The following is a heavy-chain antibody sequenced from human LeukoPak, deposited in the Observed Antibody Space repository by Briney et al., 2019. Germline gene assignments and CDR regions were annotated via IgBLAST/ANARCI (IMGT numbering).Heavy chain of an antibody. CDR2: IKEDGSVK. J-gene: IGHJ4*02. CDR3: ARSGGIAAAGTVGHY. V-gene: IGHV3-7*01. Sequence: GGSLRLSCAASGFTFSNYWMSWVRQAPGKGLEWVANIKEDGSVKYYVDSVKGRFTISRDNAKNSLYLQMNSLRAEDTAVYYCARSGGIAAAGTVGHYWGQGTLVTVPS. D-gene: IGHD6-13*01. CDR1: GFTFSNYW.